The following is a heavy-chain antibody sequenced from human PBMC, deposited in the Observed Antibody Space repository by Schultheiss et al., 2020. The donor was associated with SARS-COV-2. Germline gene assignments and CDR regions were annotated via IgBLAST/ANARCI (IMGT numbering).Heavy chain of an antibody. J-gene: IGHJ1*01. D-gene: IGHD2-15*01. V-gene: IGHV3-23*01. CDR1: GFTFSSYA. Sequence: GESLKISCAASGFTFSSYAMTWVRQAPGKGLEWVSDLSGRGGSTYYADSVKGRFTISRDNSKNTMFLHMDNLRAEDTAVYYCARGQQLLLFFEYFQHWGQGTLVTVSS. CDR3: ARGQQLLLFFEYFQH. CDR2: LSGRGGST.